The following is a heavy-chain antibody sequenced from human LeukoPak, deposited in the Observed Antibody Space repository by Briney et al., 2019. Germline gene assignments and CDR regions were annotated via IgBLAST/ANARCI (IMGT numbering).Heavy chain of an antibody. Sequence: GGSLRLSCAASGFTFSSNSMNWVRQAPGKGLEWVSYISSTGGTIYYADSMKGRFTISRDNAKNSLYLQMNSLRVEDTAVYYCARDSLPAGPFDYWGQGTLVTVSS. J-gene: IGHJ4*02. D-gene: IGHD2-15*01. CDR2: ISSTGGTI. CDR3: ARDSLPAGPFDY. V-gene: IGHV3-48*04. CDR1: GFTFSSNS.